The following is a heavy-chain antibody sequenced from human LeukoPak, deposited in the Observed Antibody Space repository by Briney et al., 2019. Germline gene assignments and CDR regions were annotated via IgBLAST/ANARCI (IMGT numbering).Heavy chain of an antibody. V-gene: IGHV3-11*01. CDR3: ARDEAAAGISFDY. Sequence: GGSLTLSCAASGFTFSDYYMSWIRQAPGKGLEWVSYISSSGSTIYYADSVKGRFTISRDNAKNSLYLQMNSLRAEDTAVYYCARDEAAAGISFDYWGQGTLVTVSS. D-gene: IGHD6-13*01. CDR1: GFTFSDYY. J-gene: IGHJ4*02. CDR2: ISSSGSTI.